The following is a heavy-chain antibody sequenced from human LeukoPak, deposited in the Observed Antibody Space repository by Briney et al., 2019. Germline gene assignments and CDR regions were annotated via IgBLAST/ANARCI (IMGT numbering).Heavy chain of an antibody. J-gene: IGHJ4*02. CDR3: ARVSTMYILTGYSPVFDY. D-gene: IGHD3-9*01. Sequence: ASVKVSCTASGYTFTNYGIIWVRQAPGQGLEWMEWISAYNDNTNYAQKVQGRVTTATETSTSTAYMNLRSLRSDDTAVYYCARVSTMYILTGYSPVFDYWGQGTLVTVFS. CDR1: GYTFTNYG. V-gene: IGHV1-18*04. CDR2: ISAYNDNT.